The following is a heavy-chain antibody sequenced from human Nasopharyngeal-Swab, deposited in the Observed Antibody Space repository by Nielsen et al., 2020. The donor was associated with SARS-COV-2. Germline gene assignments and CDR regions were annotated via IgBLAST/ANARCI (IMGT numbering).Heavy chain of an antibody. CDR2: ISNDGSDK. Sequence: GESLKISCAASGFTFDDYAMHWVRQAPGKGVEWEAFISNDGSDKYYADSVKGRFTISRDNSKNTLYLQMNSLRAEDTAVYYCAFSTTAIVTPSGCWGQGTLVTVSS. D-gene: IGHD5-18*01. J-gene: IGHJ4*02. CDR3: AFSTTAIVTPSGC. CDR1: GFTFDDYA. V-gene: IGHV3-30*03.